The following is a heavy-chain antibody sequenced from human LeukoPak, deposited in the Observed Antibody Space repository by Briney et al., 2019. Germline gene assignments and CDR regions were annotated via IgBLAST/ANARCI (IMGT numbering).Heavy chain of an antibody. CDR2: MNPNSGNT. CDR1: GYTFTSYD. J-gene: IGHJ6*02. CDR3: ARSSSWPYYYYYGMDV. V-gene: IGHV1-8*01. D-gene: IGHD6-13*01. Sequence: ASVKVSCKASGYTFTSYDINWVRQATGQGLEWMGWMNPNSGNTGYAQMFQGRVTMTRNTSISTAYMELSSLRSEDTAVYYCARSSSWPYYYYYGMDVWGQGTTVTVSS.